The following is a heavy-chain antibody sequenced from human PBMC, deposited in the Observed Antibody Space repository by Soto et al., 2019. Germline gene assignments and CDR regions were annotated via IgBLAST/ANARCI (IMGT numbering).Heavy chain of an antibody. Sequence: QVQLVQSGAEVKKPGSSVKVSCKASGGTFSSYAISWVRQAPGQGREWMGGIIPIFGTANYAQKFQGRVTITADESTSAAYTELSSLSSEDTAVYYCARRRFLEWPIHAFDIWGQGTMVTVSS. CDR2: IIPIFGTA. CDR1: GGTFSSYA. V-gene: IGHV1-69*01. CDR3: ARRRFLEWPIHAFDI. D-gene: IGHD3-3*01. J-gene: IGHJ3*02.